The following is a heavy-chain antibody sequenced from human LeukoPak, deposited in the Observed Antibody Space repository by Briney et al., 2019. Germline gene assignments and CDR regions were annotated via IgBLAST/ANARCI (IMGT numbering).Heavy chain of an antibody. CDR1: GGSISGYY. V-gene: IGHV4-59*01. CDR2: IYYSGST. CDR3: ARVAIPYDISPYYDGYMDV. Sequence: SETLSLTCAVSGGSISGYYWSWIRQSPDKGLEWIGYIYYSGSTNYNPSLQSRVTISVDTSKNQFSLKISSLTAADTAVYYCARVAIPYDISPYYDGYMDVWGKGTTVTVSS. D-gene: IGHD3-22*01. J-gene: IGHJ6*03.